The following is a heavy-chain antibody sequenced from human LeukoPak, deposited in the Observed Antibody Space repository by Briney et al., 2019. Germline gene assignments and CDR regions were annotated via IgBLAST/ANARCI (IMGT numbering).Heavy chain of an antibody. CDR2: IRSKANSYAT. D-gene: IGHD3-22*01. J-gene: IGHJ4*02. V-gene: IGHV3-73*01. CDR3: TCDGYYDSSGYYSSLV. Sequence: GGSLRLSCAASGFTFSGSAMHWVRQASGKGLEWVGRIRSKANSYATAYAASVKGRFTISRDDSKNTAYLQMNSLKTEDTAVYYCTCDGYYDSSGYYSSLVWGQGTLVTVSS. CDR1: GFTFSGSA.